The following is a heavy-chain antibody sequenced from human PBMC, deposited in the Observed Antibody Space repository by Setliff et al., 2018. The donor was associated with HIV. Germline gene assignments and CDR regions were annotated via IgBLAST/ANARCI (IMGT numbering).Heavy chain of an antibody. CDR1: GGSISSSSYY. Sequence: SETLSLTCTVSGGSISSSSYYWGWIRQPPGKGLEWIGKIYYSGSTYYNPSLKSRVTISIRTSKNQFSLKLSSVTAADTAVYYCARRDFYGSGSYYSPFDYWGQGTLVTVSS. CDR2: IYYSGST. CDR3: ARRDFYGSGSYYSPFDY. V-gene: IGHV4-39*01. D-gene: IGHD3-10*01. J-gene: IGHJ4*02.